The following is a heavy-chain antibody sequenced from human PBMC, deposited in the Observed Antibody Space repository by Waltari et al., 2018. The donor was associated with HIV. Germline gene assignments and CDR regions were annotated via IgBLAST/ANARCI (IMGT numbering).Heavy chain of an antibody. V-gene: IGHV1-8*01. D-gene: IGHD6-13*01. CDR1: GYTSTTYD. Sequence: VQLVQSGAELKRPGASVRISCATSGYTSTTYDIPWVRQAPGQGLEWMGWINPKTGDTGFLDGFQGRITMTRNISSGTAYMDLTRLTKEDTATYYCTRSLALRIAAPGADIWGQGTSLIVSS. J-gene: IGHJ6*02. CDR3: TRSLALRIAAPGADI. CDR2: INPKTGDT.